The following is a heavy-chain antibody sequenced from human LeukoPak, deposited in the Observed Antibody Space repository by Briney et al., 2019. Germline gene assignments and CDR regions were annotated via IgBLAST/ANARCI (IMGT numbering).Heavy chain of an antibody. CDR2: ISGSGDST. V-gene: IGHV3-23*01. CDR1: GFTFSSYA. CDR3: AKDSTGYYNPYYYYGMDV. J-gene: IGHJ6*02. Sequence: GGSLRLSCAASGFTFSSYAMSWVRQAPGKGLEWVSTISGSGDSTYYADSVKGRFTISRGNSKSTLYLQMNSLRAEDTAVYYCAKDSTGYYNPYYYYGMDVWGQGTTVTVSS. D-gene: IGHD3-9*01.